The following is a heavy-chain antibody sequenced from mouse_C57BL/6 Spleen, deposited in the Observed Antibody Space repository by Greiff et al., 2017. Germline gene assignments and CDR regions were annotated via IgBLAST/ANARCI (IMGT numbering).Heavy chain of an antibody. Sequence: VQLKESGPELVKPGASVKISCKASGYTFTDYYMNWVKQSHGKSLEWIGDINPNNGGTSYNQKFKGKATLTVDKSSSTAYMELRSLTSEDSAVYYCAVGGLPYYFDYWGQGTTLTVSS. CDR2: INPNNGGT. V-gene: IGHV1-26*01. CDR3: AVGGLPYYFDY. J-gene: IGHJ2*01. D-gene: IGHD2-2*01. CDR1: GYTFTDYY.